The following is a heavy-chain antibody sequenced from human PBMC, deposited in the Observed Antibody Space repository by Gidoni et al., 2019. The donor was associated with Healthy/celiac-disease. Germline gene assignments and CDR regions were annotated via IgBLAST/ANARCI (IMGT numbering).Heavy chain of an antibody. Sequence: EVQLVESGGGLVKPGGSLGLSCAASGFTFSSYSMNWVRQAPGKGLEWVSSSSSSSSYIYYADSVKGRFTISRDNAKNSLYLQMNSLRAEDTAVYYCAREKSRDGYSYYYYGMDVWGQGTTVTVSS. CDR2: SSSSSSYI. V-gene: IGHV3-21*01. J-gene: IGHJ6*02. CDR3: AREKSRDGYSYYYYGMDV. D-gene: IGHD5-12*01. CDR1: GFTFSSYS.